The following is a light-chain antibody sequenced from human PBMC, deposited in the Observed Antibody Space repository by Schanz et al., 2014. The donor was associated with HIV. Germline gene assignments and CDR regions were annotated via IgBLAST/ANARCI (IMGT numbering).Light chain of an antibody. CDR1: SSDIGTYNL. V-gene: IGLV2-23*02. Sequence: QSVLTQPASVSGSPGQSITISCTGTSSDIGTYNLVSWYQQHPGKAPKLMIFEASKRPSGVSNRFSGSRSGNTASLTISGLQAEDEADYYCCSYVDSSTFVFGTGTKVTVL. CDR3: CSYVDSSTFV. J-gene: IGLJ1*01. CDR2: EAS.